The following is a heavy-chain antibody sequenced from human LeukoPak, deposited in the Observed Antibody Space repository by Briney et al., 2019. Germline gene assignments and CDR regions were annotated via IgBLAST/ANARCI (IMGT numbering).Heavy chain of an antibody. J-gene: IGHJ4*02. V-gene: IGHV1-2*02. CDR3: ATFWSGPTYFDY. CDR1: GYTFTGYY. CDR2: INPNSGGT. D-gene: IGHD3-3*01. Sequence: ASVKVSCKASGYTFTGYYMHWVRQAPGQGLEWMGWINPNSGGTNYAQEFQGKVTMTRDTSISTAYMELSRLRSDDTAVYYCATFWSGPTYFDYWGQGTLVTVSS.